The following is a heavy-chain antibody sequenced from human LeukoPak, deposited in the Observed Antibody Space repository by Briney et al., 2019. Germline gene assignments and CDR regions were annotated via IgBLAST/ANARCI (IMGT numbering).Heavy chain of an antibody. D-gene: IGHD3-22*01. CDR1: GGSISSYY. V-gene: IGHV4-4*07. CDR2: IYTSGST. Sequence: SETLSLTCTVSGGSISSYYWSWIRQPAGKGLEWIGRIYTSGSTNYNPSLKSRVTISVDTSKNQFSLKLSSVTAADTAVYYCARGGYYYDSSGMYNWFDPWGQGTLVTVSS. CDR3: ARGGYYYDSSGMYNWFDP. J-gene: IGHJ5*02.